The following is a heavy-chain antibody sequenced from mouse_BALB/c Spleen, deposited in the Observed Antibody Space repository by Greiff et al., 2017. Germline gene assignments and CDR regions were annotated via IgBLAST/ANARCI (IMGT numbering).Heavy chain of an antibody. CDR3: KGVYYDYDGSYYFDY. V-gene: IGHV14-1*02. D-gene: IGHD2-4*01. CDR1: GFNIKDYY. Sequence: EVQLQESGAELVRPGALVKLSCKASGFNIKDYYMHWVKQRPEQGLEWIGWIDPENGNTIYDPKFQGKASITADTSSNTAYLQLSSLTSEDTAVYYCKGVYYDYDGSYYFDYWGQGTTLTVSS. J-gene: IGHJ2*01. CDR2: IDPENGNT.